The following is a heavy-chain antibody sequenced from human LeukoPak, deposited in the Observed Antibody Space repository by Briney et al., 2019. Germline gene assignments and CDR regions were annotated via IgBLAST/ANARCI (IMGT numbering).Heavy chain of an antibody. V-gene: IGHV3-33*01. CDR3: ARVVAIAAAGPFDY. J-gene: IGHJ4*02. CDR2: IWYDGSTE. Sequence: GGSLRLSCAASGFTFSNYGMHWVRQAPGKGLEWVAVIWYDGSTEYYLDSVKGRFTVSRDNSKNTLYLQMNSLRAEDTAVYYCARVVAIAAAGPFDYWGQGTLVTVSS. D-gene: IGHD6-13*01. CDR1: GFTFSNYG.